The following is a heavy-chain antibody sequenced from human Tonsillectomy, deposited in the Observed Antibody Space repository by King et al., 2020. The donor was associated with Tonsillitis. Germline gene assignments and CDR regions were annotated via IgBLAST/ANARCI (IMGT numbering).Heavy chain of an antibody. Sequence: ITLKESGPTLVKPTQTLTLTCTFSGFSLSTSGVGVCWIRQPPGKALEWLALIYWNDDKRYSPSLKCRLTITKDTSKNQVGLTMTNMDPVDTATYYCAHSMTTGWIGYYYYYGMDVWGQGTTVTVSS. CDR1: GFSLSTSGVG. D-gene: IGHD4-11*01. CDR3: AHSMTTGWIGYYYYYGMDV. CDR2: IYWNDDK. V-gene: IGHV2-5*01. J-gene: IGHJ6*02.